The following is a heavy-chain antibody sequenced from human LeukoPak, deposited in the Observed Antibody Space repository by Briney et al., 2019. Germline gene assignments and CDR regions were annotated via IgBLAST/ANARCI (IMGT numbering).Heavy chain of an antibody. CDR1: GGTFSDYY. J-gene: IGHJ4*02. V-gene: IGHV1-69-2*01. Sequence: GASVKVSCKASGGTFSDYYMHWVQQAPGKGLEWMGRVDPKDGETIYAEKFQGRVTITADTSTDTAYMELSTLTSEDQAVYYCATGKFGSSWYCDYWGQGTLVTVSS. D-gene: IGHD6-13*01. CDR2: VDPKDGET. CDR3: ATGKFGSSWYCDY.